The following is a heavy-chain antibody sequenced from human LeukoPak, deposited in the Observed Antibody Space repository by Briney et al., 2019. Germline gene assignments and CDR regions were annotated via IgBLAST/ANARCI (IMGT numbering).Heavy chain of an antibody. V-gene: IGHV3-23*01. CDR1: GFTFSTYS. J-gene: IGHJ4*02. Sequence: GGSLRLSCAASGFTFSTYSMNWVRQAPGKGLEWVSAISGSGGSTYYADSVKGRFTISRDNSKNTLYLQMNSLRAEDTAVYYCAKGHSTGTTNYWGQGTLVTVSS. D-gene: IGHD1-7*01. CDR2: ISGSGGST. CDR3: AKGHSTGTTNY.